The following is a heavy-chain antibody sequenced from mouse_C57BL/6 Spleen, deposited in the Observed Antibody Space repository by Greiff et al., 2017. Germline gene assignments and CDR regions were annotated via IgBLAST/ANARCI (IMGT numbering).Heavy chain of an antibody. CDR1: GYTFTSYW. CDR2: IDPNSGGT. V-gene: IGHV1-72*01. CDR3: AEDCVSSWFAY. Sequence: QVQLQQPGAELVKPGASVKLSCKASGYTFTSYWMHWVKQRPGRGLEWIGRIDPNSGGTKYNEKFKSTATLTVDKPSSSAYMQLISLTSEDAAVYYCAEDCVSSWFAYWGQGTLVTVAA. J-gene: IGHJ3*01.